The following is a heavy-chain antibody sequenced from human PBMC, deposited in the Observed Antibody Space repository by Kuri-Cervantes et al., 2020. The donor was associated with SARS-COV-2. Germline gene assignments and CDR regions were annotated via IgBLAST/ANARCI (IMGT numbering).Heavy chain of an antibody. D-gene: IGHD3-3*01. Sequence: SETLSLTCAVYGGSFSGYDWSWIRQPPGKGLEWIGEINHSGSTNYNPSLKRRVTISVDTSKNQFSLKLSSVTAADTAVYYCARGTSGRDDFWSGYYVGYYYYYGMDVWGQGTTVTVSS. J-gene: IGHJ6*02. CDR2: INHSGST. V-gene: IGHV4-34*01. CDR3: ARGTSGRDDFWSGYYVGYYYYYGMDV. CDR1: GGSFSGYD.